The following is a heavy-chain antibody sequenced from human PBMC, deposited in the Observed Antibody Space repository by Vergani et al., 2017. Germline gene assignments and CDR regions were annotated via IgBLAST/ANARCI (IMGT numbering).Heavy chain of an antibody. CDR3: ASTVYWFDP. V-gene: IGHV4-38-2*01. D-gene: IGHD4-11*01. Sequence: QVQLQESGPGLVKPSETLSLTCAVSGYSISSGYYWGWIRQPPGKGLEWIGSIYLSGSTYYNPSLKSRVTISVDTSKNQFSLKLSSVTAADTAVYYCASTVYWFDPWGQGTLVTVSS. CDR2: IYLSGST. J-gene: IGHJ5*02. CDR1: GYSISSGYY.